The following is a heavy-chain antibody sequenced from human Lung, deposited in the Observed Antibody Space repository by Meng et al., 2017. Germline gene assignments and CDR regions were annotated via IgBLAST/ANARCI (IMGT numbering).Heavy chain of an antibody. CDR2: IFHSGST. D-gene: IGHD1-26*01. V-gene: IGHV4-4*02. CDR1: GGSNTSSTW. Sequence: QVQLQESGPGLVKPSGTLSLTCAVSGGSNTSSTWWSWVRQTPGKGLEWFGEIFHSGSTNYNPPLESRVTISVDKSKNQFSLKVYSVTAADTATYYCARFDISSSGRGDYWGQGSLVTVSS. CDR3: ARFDISSSGRGDY. J-gene: IGHJ4*02.